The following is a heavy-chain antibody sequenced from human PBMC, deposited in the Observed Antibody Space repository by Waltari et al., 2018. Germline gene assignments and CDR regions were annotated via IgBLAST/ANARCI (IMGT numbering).Heavy chain of an antibody. CDR2: IPCTGSS. J-gene: IGHJ4*02. V-gene: IGHV4-4*02. D-gene: IGHD6-19*01. Sequence: QVQLQESGPGLVKPSGTLSLTCGVSRGSPSNINLWNWIRQAPGKGLEWLGEIPCTGSSNYNPALKSRRTMSVDKSNSQVSMKVKSLTAADTAVYYCATSSFVAVLDSWGQGTLVTVSS. CDR1: RGSPSNINL. CDR3: ATSSFVAVLDS.